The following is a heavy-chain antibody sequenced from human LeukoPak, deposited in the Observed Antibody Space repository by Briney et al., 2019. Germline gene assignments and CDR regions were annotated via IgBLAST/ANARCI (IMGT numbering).Heavy chain of an antibody. J-gene: IGHJ5*02. V-gene: IGHV5-51*01. Sequence: GEALKISCKGSGYSFTSYWIGWGRPRPGKGLEWMGIIYPGDSDTRYSPSFQGQVTISADKSISTAYLQWSSLKASDTAMYYCARRGSRGSNWFDPWGQGTLVTVSS. CDR2: IYPGDSDT. CDR3: ARRGSRGSNWFDP. CDR1: GYSFTSYW. D-gene: IGHD3-16*01.